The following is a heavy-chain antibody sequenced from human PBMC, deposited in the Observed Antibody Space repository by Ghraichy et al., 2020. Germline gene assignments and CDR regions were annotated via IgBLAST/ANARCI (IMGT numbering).Heavy chain of an antibody. Sequence: GKSLNISCAASGFSFSDYAMTWVRQAPGKGLEWVSAISGSGDSTYYADSVKGRFTISRDNSKNTLYLQMNSLRAEDTAVYYCSKGVRYYYYDMDVWGQGTTVTVSS. D-gene: IGHD1-1*01. CDR1: GFSFSDYA. J-gene: IGHJ6*02. CDR2: ISGSGDST. V-gene: IGHV3-23*01. CDR3: SKGVRYYYYDMDV.